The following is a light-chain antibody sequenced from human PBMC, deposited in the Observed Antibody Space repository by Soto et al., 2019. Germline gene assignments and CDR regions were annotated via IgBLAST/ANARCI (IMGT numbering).Light chain of an antibody. CDR2: EVS. CDR3: SSYTSSFYV. V-gene: IGLV2-14*01. Sequence: QSALTQPAPVSGSPGQSITISCTGTSSDVGGYNYVSWYQQHPGKAPKLMIYEVSNRPSGVSNRFSGSKSGNTASLTISGLQAEDEADYYCSSYTSSFYVFGTGTKVTVL. CDR1: SSDVGGYNY. J-gene: IGLJ1*01.